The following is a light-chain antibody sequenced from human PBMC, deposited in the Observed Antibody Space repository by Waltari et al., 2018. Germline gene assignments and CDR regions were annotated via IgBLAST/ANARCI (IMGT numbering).Light chain of an antibody. CDR1: SGHSSNT. CDR3: ETGGHGTWV. CDR2: VNRDGSH. V-gene: IGLV4-69*01. J-gene: IGLJ3*02. Sequence: QLVLTQSPSASASLGASVKLTCTLSSGHSSNTIAWLQQQPGKGPRYFMKVNRDGSHRKGGEIPDRFSGSSAGAERYLTISSLQSEYEADYYCETGGHGTWVFGGGTKLTVL.